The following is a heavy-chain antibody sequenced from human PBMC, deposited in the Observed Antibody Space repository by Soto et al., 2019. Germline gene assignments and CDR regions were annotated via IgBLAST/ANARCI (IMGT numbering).Heavy chain of an antibody. V-gene: IGHV5-10-1*01. D-gene: IGHD2-8*01. CDR3: ARQIYDSDEGTNLQYYFDS. J-gene: IGHJ4*02. CDR1: GYSFAGYW. CDR2: IDPSDSQT. Sequence: GESLKISCKGSGYSFAGYWITWVRQKPGKGLEWMGRIDPSDSQTYYSPSFRGHVTISVTKSITTVFLQWSSLRASDTAMYYCARQIYDSDEGTNLQYYFDSWGQGTPVTVSS.